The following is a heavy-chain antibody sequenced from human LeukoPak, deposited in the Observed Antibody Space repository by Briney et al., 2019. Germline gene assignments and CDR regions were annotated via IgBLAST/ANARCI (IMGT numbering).Heavy chain of an antibody. V-gene: IGHV3-66*01. J-gene: IGHJ3*02. CDR1: GFTDSRNY. Sequence: GGSLRLSCAASGFTDSRNYMSWVRQAAGKGLEWVSVIYSGGSTYYADSVKGRFTISRDNSKNTLYLEMNSLRGEDTAVYYCAREDDGGDGFDIWGQGTMVSVSS. CDR2: IYSGGST. CDR3: AREDDGGDGFDI. D-gene: IGHD4-23*01.